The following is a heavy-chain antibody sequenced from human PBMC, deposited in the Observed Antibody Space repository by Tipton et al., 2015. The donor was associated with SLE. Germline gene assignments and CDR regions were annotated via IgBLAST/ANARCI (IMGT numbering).Heavy chain of an antibody. V-gene: IGHV4-39*02. CDR2: IYYSGST. D-gene: IGHD4-17*01. J-gene: IGHJ4*02. CDR1: GGSISSSSHY. Sequence: LRLSCTVSGGSISSSSHYWGWIRQPPGKGLEWIGSIYYSGSTYYNPSLKSRVTISVDTSKNQFSLKLSSVTAADTAVYYCARDKNGDYYDYWGQGTLVTVSS. CDR3: ARDKNGDYYDY.